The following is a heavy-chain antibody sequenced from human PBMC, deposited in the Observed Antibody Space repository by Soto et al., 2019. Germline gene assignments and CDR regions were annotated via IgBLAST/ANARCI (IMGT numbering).Heavy chain of an antibody. CDR2: INPSGGST. CDR1: GYTFTSYY. Sequence: GASVKVSCKASGYTFTSYYMHWVRQAPGQGLEWMGIINPSGGSTSYAQKFQGRVTMTRDTSTSTVYMELSSLRSEDTAVYYCARDWSSSLSGDPQYGMDVWGQGTTVTVSS. J-gene: IGHJ6*02. CDR3: ARDWSSSLSGDPQYGMDV. V-gene: IGHV1-46*01. D-gene: IGHD6-6*01.